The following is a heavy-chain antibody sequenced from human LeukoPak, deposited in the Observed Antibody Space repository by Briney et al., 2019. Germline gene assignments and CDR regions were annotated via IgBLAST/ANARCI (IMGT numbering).Heavy chain of an antibody. CDR3: AKDRDGSDSFQKRMDV. V-gene: IGHV3-30*02. Sequence: GGSLRLSCAASGFNFRGYAMHWVRQAPGKGLEWTALIRSIRNEKYYVDAVQGRFTISRDNSKNTLFLQMNSLRPEDTAVYYCAKDRDGSDSFQKRMDVWGQGTTVTVSS. D-gene: IGHD5-24*01. CDR2: IRSIRNEK. J-gene: IGHJ6*02. CDR1: GFNFRGYA.